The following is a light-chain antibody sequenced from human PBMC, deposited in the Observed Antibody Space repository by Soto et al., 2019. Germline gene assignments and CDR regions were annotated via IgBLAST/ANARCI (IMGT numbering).Light chain of an antibody. J-gene: IGKJ4*01. CDR2: DAS. V-gene: IGKV1-5*01. CDR1: QTISVS. CDR3: QQYQSYSALT. Sequence: IQMTQSPSTLSASVGDTVTITCRASQTISVSLAWYRQKPGKAPNLLIYDASTLQEGVPSRFSGSGSGTEFTLTISSLQPDDSATYYCQQYQSYSALTFGGGTKVEIK.